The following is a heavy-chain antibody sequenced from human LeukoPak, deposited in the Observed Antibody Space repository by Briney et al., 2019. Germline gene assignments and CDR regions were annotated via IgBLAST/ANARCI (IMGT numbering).Heavy chain of an antibody. D-gene: IGHD3-10*01. CDR2: INPNSGGT. CDR3: ARDVGSPRDY. J-gene: IGHJ4*02. Sequence: GASVKVSCKASGYTFTAYYMHWVRQAPGQGLEWMGWINPNSGGTNYAQKFQGRVTMTRDTSINTAYMGLNRLRSDDTAVYYCARDVGSPRDYWGQGTLVTVSS. CDR1: GYTFTAYY. V-gene: IGHV1-2*02.